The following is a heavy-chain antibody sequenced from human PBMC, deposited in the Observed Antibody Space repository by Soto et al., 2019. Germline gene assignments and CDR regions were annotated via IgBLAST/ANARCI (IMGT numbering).Heavy chain of an antibody. CDR1: GASISSYY. D-gene: IGHD7-27*01. CDR2: IYYSGSP. CDR3: ARLSQTSGNWALDY. J-gene: IGHJ4*02. Sequence: SETLSLTCTVSGASISSYYWSWIRQPPGKGLEWIGYIYYSGSPNYNPSLKSRVTISVDTSKNQFSLKVSSVTATDTAVYYCARLSQTSGNWALDYWGQGTLVTVSA. V-gene: IGHV4-59*01.